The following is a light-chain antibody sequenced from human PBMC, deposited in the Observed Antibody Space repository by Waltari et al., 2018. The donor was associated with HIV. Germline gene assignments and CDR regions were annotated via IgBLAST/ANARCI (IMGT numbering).Light chain of an antibody. CDR1: SGSIASNY. CDR3: QSYDSSNHVV. CDR2: EDN. Sequence: NLMLTPPHSVSESPGTTVTIPCTGTSGSIASNYVQWYQQRPGSAPTIVVYEDNHRPSGVPDRIYGSIDSSSNSASLTISGLKTEDEADYYCQSYDSSNHVVFGGGTKLTVL. J-gene: IGLJ2*01. V-gene: IGLV6-57*02.